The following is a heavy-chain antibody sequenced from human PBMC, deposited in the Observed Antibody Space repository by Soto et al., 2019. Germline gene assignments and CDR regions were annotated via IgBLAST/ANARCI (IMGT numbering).Heavy chain of an antibody. D-gene: IGHD1-26*01. J-gene: IGHJ4*02. V-gene: IGHV3-9*01. CDR2: ISWNSGGV. Sequence: GGSLRLSCAASGFTFDDYAMHWVRQAPGKGLEWVSGISWNSGGVGYADSVKGRFTTSRDNAKNSLYLQMNSLRAEDTALYYCAKDRKTGELLNYFDYWGQGTLVTVSS. CDR3: AKDRKTGELLNYFDY. CDR1: GFTFDDYA.